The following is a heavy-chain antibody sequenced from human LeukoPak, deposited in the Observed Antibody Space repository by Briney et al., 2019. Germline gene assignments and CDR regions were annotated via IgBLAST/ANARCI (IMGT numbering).Heavy chain of an antibody. J-gene: IGHJ4*02. Sequence: PGGSLRLSCAASGFTFTIHAVHWVRQAPGKGLEWVAVTDGTNKFYSDPVRGRFTISGDTSKNTIYLQMNSLRPEDTAMYYCAKDLIAGPPDYFDYWGQGTLVSVSS. V-gene: IGHV3-30-3*01. D-gene: IGHD2-21*01. CDR1: GFTFTIHA. CDR2: TDGTNK. CDR3: AKDLIAGPPDYFDY.